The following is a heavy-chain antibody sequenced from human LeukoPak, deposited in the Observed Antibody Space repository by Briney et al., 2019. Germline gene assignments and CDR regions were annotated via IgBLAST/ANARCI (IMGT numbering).Heavy chain of an antibody. CDR2: ITPDGSDR. CDR3: VPGGLAVSGIDY. Sequence: GGSLRFSCAVSGFTFNNYWMSWVRQAPGKGLEWVANITPDGSDRYYVDTLKGRVTISRDNTKSSLYLQLNSLRAEDTAVYYCVPGGLAVSGIDYWGQGALVTVSS. J-gene: IGHJ4*02. CDR1: GFTFNNYW. V-gene: IGHV3-7*01. D-gene: IGHD6-19*01.